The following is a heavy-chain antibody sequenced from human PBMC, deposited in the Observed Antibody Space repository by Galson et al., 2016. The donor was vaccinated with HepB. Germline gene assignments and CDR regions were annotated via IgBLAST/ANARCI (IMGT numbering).Heavy chain of an antibody. D-gene: IGHD5-12*01. CDR2: SYSAAST. CDR1: GFTVSNNF. V-gene: IGHV3-53*01. CDR3: ARVSAYPYYYGMDV. J-gene: IGHJ6*02. Sequence: SLRLSCAASGFTVSNNFMTWVRQAPGKGLEWVLSYSAASTYHADSVTGRFTIPRDNSKNTLYLQMNSLRAEDTAVYYCARVSAYPYYYGMDVWGQGTTVTVSS.